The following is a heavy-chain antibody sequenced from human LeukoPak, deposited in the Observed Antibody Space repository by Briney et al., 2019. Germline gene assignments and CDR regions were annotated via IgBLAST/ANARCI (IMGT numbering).Heavy chain of an antibody. D-gene: IGHD3-22*01. CDR1: GFIFDNYA. J-gene: IGHJ3*02. CDR3: AKITMIVVVSGAFDI. Sequence: GGSLRLSCAASGFIFDNYAIHWVRHAPGKGLEWVSSISWNSDGIAYADSVKGRFTISRDNAKNSLYLQMNSLRAEDTAVYYCAKITMIVVVSGAFDIWGQGTMVTVSS. V-gene: IGHV3-9*01. CDR2: ISWNSDGI.